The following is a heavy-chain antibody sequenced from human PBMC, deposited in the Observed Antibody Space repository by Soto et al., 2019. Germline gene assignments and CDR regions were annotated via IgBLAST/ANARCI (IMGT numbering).Heavy chain of an antibody. CDR2: IIPIFGTA. V-gene: IGHV1-69*06. Sequence: QVQLVQSGAEVQKPGSSVKVSCKASGGTFSSYAISWVRQAPGQGLEWMGGIIPIFGTANYAQKFQGSVTITADKATSTAYMELSSLRSEDTAVYYCARGYCSGGSCPSFYYYYGMDVWGQGTTVTVSS. D-gene: IGHD2-15*01. CDR3: ARGYCSGGSCPSFYYYYGMDV. CDR1: GGTFSSYA. J-gene: IGHJ6*02.